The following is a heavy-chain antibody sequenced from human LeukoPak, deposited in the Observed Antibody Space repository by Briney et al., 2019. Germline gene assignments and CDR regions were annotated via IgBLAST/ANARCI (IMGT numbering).Heavy chain of an antibody. V-gene: IGHV3-21*01. CDR3: ARGPGIVVLPAAIKGYYYYYMDV. D-gene: IGHD2-2*02. J-gene: IGHJ6*03. CDR2: ISSSSSYI. CDR1: GFTFSSYS. Sequence: GGSLRLSCAASGFTFSSYSMNWVRQAPGKGPEWVSSISSSSSYIYYADSVKGRFTISRDNAKNSLYLQMNSLRAEDTAVYYCARGPGIVVLPAAIKGYYYYYMDVWGKGTTVTVSS.